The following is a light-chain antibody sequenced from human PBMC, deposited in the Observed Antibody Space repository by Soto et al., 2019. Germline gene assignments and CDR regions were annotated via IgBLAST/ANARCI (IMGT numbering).Light chain of an antibody. CDR1: DSNIGAGYD. V-gene: IGLV1-40*01. CDR3: QSYDASLSGSV. CDR2: RDN. J-gene: IGLJ3*02. Sequence: QSVLTQPPSVSGAPGQRVTISCTGSDSNIGAGYDVHWYQQLPGTAPKVIIERDNNRASGVPDRFSGSKSGTSGSLAITVLQAEDEADYYCQSYDASLSGSVFGGGTKLTVL.